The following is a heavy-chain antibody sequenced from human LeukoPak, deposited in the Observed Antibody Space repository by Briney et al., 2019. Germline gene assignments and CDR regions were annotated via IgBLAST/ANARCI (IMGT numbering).Heavy chain of an antibody. D-gene: IGHD6-19*01. CDR1: GFTFSIHA. V-gene: IGHV3-23*01. Sequence: GESLRLSCAASGFTFSIHAMNWVRQAPGKGLEWVSVITGNSVNTFYADSVKGRFTISRDNSKNTLYMYMNSLRAEDAAVYCCVKAASGGWYDTNFDYWGQGTLVTVSS. CDR2: ITGNSVNT. CDR3: VKAASGGWYDTNFDY. J-gene: IGHJ4*02.